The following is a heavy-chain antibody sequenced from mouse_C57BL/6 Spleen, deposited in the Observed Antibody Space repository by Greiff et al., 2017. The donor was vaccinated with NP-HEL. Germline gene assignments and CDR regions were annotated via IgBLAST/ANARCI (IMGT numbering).Heavy chain of an antibody. Sequence: VKLQQPGAELVRPGSSVKLSCKASGYTFTSYWMHWVKQRPIQGLEWIGNINPSDSETHYNQKFKDKATLTVDKSSSTAYMQLSSLTSEDSAVYYCARARFNTTVVAFPIDYWGQGTTLTVSS. D-gene: IGHD1-1*01. CDR3: ARARFNTTVVAFPIDY. CDR1: GYTFTSYW. J-gene: IGHJ2*01. CDR2: INPSDSET. V-gene: IGHV1-52*01.